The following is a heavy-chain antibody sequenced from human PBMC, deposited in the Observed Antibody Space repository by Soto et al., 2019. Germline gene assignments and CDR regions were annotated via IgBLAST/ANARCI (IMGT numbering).Heavy chain of an antibody. CDR1: GFTFSSYG. J-gene: IGHJ4*02. CDR2: IWYDGSNK. V-gene: IGHV3-33*01. D-gene: IGHD6-19*01. CDR3: ARDLAAVAGVFDY. Sequence: GGSLRLSCAASGFTFSSYGMHWVRQAPGKGLEWVAVIWYDGSNKYYADSVKGRFTISRDNSKNTLYLQMNSLRAEDTAVYYCARDLAAVAGVFDYWGQGTLVTVPQ.